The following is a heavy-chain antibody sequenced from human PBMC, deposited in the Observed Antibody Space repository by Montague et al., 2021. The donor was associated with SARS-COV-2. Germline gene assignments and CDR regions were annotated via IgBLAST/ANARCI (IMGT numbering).Heavy chain of an antibody. D-gene: IGHD2-21*01. CDR2: IHPYGDI. CDR1: GDSVTERY. Sequence: SETLSLTCTVSGDSVTERYLNWVRQAAGKGLEWIGFIHPYGDIHYNASLKSRVILSRDASKNQFSLTLTSVIAADTAVYYCAIGGDSAKCGIWGRGTLVTVSS. J-gene: IGHJ3*02. V-gene: IGHV4-4*07. CDR3: AIGGDSAKCGI.